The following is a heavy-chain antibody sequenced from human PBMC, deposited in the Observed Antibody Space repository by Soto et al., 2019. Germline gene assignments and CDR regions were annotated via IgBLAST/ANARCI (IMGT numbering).Heavy chain of an antibody. V-gene: IGHV1-2*02. J-gene: IGHJ4*02. D-gene: IGHD2-8*02. CDR1: GYTFSDSY. CDR3: ARDTGRALAYARFEN. CDR2: INPDSGIT. Sequence: ASVKVSCKASGYTFSDSYIHGVRQAPGQGLEWMGWINPDSGITNFAQKFQGRVTLTGDTSTSKAYMDLSRLASDDTTVYYCARDTGRALAYARFENSGQGALVTVSS.